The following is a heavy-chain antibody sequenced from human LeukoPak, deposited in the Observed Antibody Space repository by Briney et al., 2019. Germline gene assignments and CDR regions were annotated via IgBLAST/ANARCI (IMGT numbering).Heavy chain of an antibody. CDR2: IKQDGSEK. Sequence: GGSLRLSCAASGFTVSSNYMTWVRQAPGKGLEWVANIKQDGSEKYYVDSVKGRFTISRDNAKNSLYLQMNSLRAEDTAVYYCARDSFMAVASDYWGQGTLVTVSS. D-gene: IGHD6-19*01. V-gene: IGHV3-7*01. CDR1: GFTVSSNY. J-gene: IGHJ4*02. CDR3: ARDSFMAVASDY.